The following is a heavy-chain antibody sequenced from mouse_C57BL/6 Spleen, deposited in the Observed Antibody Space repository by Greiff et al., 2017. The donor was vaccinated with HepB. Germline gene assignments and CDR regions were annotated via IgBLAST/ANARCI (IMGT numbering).Heavy chain of an antibody. Sequence: EVKLVESGGDLVKPGGSLKLSCAASGFTFSSYGMSWVRQTPDKRLEWVATISSGGSYTYYPDSVKGRFTISRDNAKKTLYLQMSSLKSEDTAMYYCARRSTTYAMDYWGQGTSVTVAS. J-gene: IGHJ4*01. CDR3: ARRSTTYAMDY. CDR1: GFTFSSYG. D-gene: IGHD5-1*01. V-gene: IGHV5-6*02. CDR2: ISSGGSYT.